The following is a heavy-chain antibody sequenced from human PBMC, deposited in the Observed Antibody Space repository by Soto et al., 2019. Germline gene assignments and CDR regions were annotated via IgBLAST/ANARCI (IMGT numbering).Heavy chain of an antibody. D-gene: IGHD3-10*01. CDR3: ASGSGGSVNWFDP. V-gene: IGHV3-64*01. J-gene: IGHJ5*02. Sequence: PGGSLRLSCAASGFTFSNYEMHWVRQAPGKGLEYVSGISNNGAHTDYAKSVKGRFTISRDNSENTLYLQMNSLRAEDTAVYYCASGSGGSVNWFDPWGQGTLVTVSS. CDR2: ISNNGAHT. CDR1: GFTFSNYE.